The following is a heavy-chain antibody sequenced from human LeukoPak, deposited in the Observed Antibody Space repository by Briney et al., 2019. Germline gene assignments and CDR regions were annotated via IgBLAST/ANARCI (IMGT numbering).Heavy chain of an antibody. V-gene: IGHV1-46*01. J-gene: IGHJ6*02. CDR2: INPSGGST. CDR3: ARDRQQWLVLDYYYGMDV. Sequence: GASVNVSCKPSGSTYTSYYMHWVRQAPGQGLEWMGIINPSGGSTSYAQKFQGRVTMTRDTSTSTVYMELSSLRSEDAAVYYCARDRQQWLVLDYYYGMDVWGQGTTVTVSS. D-gene: IGHD6-19*01. CDR1: GSTYTSYY.